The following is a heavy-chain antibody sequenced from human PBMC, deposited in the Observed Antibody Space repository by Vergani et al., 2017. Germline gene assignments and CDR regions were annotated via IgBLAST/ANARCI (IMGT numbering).Heavy chain of an antibody. D-gene: IGHD3-10*01. Sequence: EVQLVQSGAEVKQPGESLKISCKGSGYSFTSYWIGWVRQMPGKGLEWMGIIYPGDSDTRYSPSFQGQGTISADKSISTAYLQWSSLKSSDTAMDYCARDGGFTMVRGVIGPYYFDYWGQGTLGTVSS. V-gene: IGHV5-51*01. CDR2: IYPGDSDT. CDR3: ARDGGFTMVRGVIGPYYFDY. J-gene: IGHJ4*02. CDR1: GYSFTSYW.